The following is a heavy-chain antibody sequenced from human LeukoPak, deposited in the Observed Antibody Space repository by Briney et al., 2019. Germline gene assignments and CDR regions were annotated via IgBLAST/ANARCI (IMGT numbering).Heavy chain of an antibody. D-gene: IGHD6-13*01. V-gene: IGHV1-3*01. J-gene: IGHJ4*02. CDR3: ARRAAAGINYFDY. Sequence: ASVKVSCKASGYTFTSYAMHWVRQAPGQRLEWMGWINAGNGNTKYSQKFQGRVTITRDTSASTAYMELSSLRSGDTAVYYCARRAAAGINYFDYWGQGTLVTVSS. CDR1: GYTFTSYA. CDR2: INAGNGNT.